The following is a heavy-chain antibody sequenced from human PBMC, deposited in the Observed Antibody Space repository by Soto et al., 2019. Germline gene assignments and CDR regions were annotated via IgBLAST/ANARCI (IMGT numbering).Heavy chain of an antibody. D-gene: IGHD1-26*01. Sequence: QVQLVEFGGGVVQPEKSLRLSCAASGFSFSSRGMHWVRQAPGKGLEWVALIWYDGSKTYYADSVKGRFTISRDNSKNTLYLQMNGLRVEDTAVYYCVRGVDRGESYYGPGYWGQGTLVTVTS. CDR2: IWYDGSKT. V-gene: IGHV3-33*01. CDR1: GFSFSSRG. J-gene: IGHJ4*02. CDR3: VRGVDRGESYYGPGY.